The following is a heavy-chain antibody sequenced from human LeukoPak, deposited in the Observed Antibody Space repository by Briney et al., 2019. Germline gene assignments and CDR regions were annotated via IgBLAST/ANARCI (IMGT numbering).Heavy chain of an antibody. J-gene: IGHJ6*02. CDR1: GYSISSGYY. D-gene: IGHD6-13*01. CDR3: ARGPAVSLAYYYYYGMDV. CDR2: IYHSGST. Sequence: SETLSLTCTVSGYSISSGYYWGWIRQPPGKGLEWIGSIYHSGSTYYNPSLKSRVTISVDTSKNQFSLKLSSVTAADTAVYYCARGPAVSLAYYYYYGMDVWGQGATVTVSS. V-gene: IGHV4-38-2*02.